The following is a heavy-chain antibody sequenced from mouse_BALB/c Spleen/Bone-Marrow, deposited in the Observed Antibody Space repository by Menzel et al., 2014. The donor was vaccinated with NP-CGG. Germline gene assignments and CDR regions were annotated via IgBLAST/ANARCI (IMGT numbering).Heavy chain of an antibody. V-gene: IGHV4-1*02. J-gene: IGHJ3*01. Sequence: EVKLLESGGGLVQPGGSLKLSRAASGFDFSRYWMSWVRQAPGKGLEWIGEINPDSSTINYTPSLKDKFIISRDNAKNTLYLQMSKVRSEDTALYYCASLHYYGFFAYWGQGTLVTVSA. CDR1: GFDFSRYW. D-gene: IGHD1-2*01. CDR3: ASLHYYGFFAY. CDR2: INPDSSTI.